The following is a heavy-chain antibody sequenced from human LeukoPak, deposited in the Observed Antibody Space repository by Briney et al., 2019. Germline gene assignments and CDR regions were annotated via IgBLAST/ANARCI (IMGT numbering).Heavy chain of an antibody. D-gene: IGHD1-14*01. Sequence: GGSLRLSCEASGFTFNTYAIYWVRQAPGKGLEWVSGICGSGGCTYYADSVRGRFTISRDNSKNTVFLQMNSLTTEDTAVYSCFTGSEFYYDSWGQGTLVTVSS. CDR3: FTGSEFYYDS. J-gene: IGHJ4*02. CDR2: ICGSGGCT. CDR1: GFTFNTYA. V-gene: IGHV3-23*01.